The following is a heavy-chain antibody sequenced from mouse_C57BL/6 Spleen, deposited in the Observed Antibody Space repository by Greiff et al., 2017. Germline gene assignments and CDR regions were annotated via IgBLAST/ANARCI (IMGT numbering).Heavy chain of an antibody. CDR1: GFTFTAYY. J-gene: IGHJ4*01. V-gene: IGHV7-3*01. D-gene: IGHD1-1*01. CDR2: LRNKANGYTT. Sequence: EVKLVESGGGLVQPGGSLSLSCAASGFTFTAYYMSWVRQPPGKALEWLGFLRNKANGYTTEYSASVKGRFTISRDNSQSILYLQRNALRAEDSATYYCARPQLLLFCAMDYWGQGTSVTVSS. CDR3: ARPQLLLFCAMDY.